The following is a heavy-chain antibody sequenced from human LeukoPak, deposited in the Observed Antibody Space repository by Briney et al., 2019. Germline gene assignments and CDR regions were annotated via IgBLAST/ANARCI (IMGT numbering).Heavy chain of an antibody. V-gene: IGHV3-21*01. CDR2: ISSSSSYI. D-gene: IGHD6-19*01. Sequence: GGSLRLSCAASGFPFDVQTMSWVRQAPGKGLEWVSSISSSSSYIYYADSVKGRFTISRDNAKNSLYLQMNSLRAEDTAVYYCARYKSAVAGSLPFDYWGQGTLVTVSS. J-gene: IGHJ4*02. CDR3: ARYKSAVAGSLPFDY. CDR1: GFPFDVQT.